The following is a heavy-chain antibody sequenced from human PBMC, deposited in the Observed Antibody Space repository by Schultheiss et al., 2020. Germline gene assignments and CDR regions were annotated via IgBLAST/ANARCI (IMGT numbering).Heavy chain of an antibody. J-gene: IGHJ4*02. CDR2: ITSSSHLYM. CDR1: GFPFSSYS. CDR3: ARDQGDYFDY. Sequence: GGSLRLSCAASGFPFSSYSMNWVRQAPGKGLEWISSITSSSHLYMYYADSVRGRFTISRDNARNSVFLQMSSLRAEDTAVYYCARDQGDYFDYWGQGTLVTVSS. V-gene: IGHV3-21*01. D-gene: IGHD3-16*01.